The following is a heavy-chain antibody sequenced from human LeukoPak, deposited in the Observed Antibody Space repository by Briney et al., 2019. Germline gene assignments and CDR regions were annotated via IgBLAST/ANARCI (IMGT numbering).Heavy chain of an antibody. D-gene: IGHD6-13*01. J-gene: IGHJ6*02. CDR2: ISSSSSTI. Sequence: GGSLRLSCAASGFTFSSYSMNWVRQALGKGLEWVSYISSSSSTIYYADSVKGRFTISRDNAKNSLYPQMNSLRAEDTAVYYCATPGSYSSSWYDYYYYYGMDVWGQGTTVTVSS. CDR3: ATPGSYSSSWYDYYYYYGMDV. V-gene: IGHV3-48*04. CDR1: GFTFSSYS.